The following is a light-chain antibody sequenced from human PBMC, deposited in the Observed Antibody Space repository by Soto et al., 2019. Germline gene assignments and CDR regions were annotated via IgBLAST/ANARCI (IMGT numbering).Light chain of an antibody. CDR2: GAS. V-gene: IGKV3-15*01. J-gene: IGKJ1*01. CDR1: QSAASN. CDR3: QQYNNWPWT. Sequence: DMVLTLAPATLSVSPGERATLSFRASQSAASNLAWYQQKPGQAPRLLIYGASARAAGIPARFSGSASGTEFTLTISSLQSEDFALYYCQQYNNWPWTFGQGTKVDIK.